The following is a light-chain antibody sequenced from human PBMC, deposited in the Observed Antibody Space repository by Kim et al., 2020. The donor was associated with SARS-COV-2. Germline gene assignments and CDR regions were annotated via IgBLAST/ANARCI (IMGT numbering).Light chain of an antibody. CDR3: QQANSFPIT. CDR2: AAS. Sequence: ASVGDRVTITCRASQGIRDWLAWFQQKQGKAPKLLIYAASSVQSGVTTRFSGSGSGTDFTLTISSLQAEDSATYYCQQANSFPITFGQGTRLEIK. J-gene: IGKJ5*01. CDR1: QGIRDW. V-gene: IGKV1-12*01.